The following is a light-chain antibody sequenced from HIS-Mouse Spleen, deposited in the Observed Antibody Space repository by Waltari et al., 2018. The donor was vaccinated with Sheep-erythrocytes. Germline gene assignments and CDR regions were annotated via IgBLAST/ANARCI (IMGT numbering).Light chain of an antibody. CDR3: WSYAGSYNHV. V-gene: IGLV2-11*01. J-gene: IGLJ1*01. CDR1: SSDVGGYNY. Sequence: QSALTQPRSVSGSPGQSVTISCTGTSSDVGGYNYVSWYQQYPGQAPKLMIYDVSKRSSGFPVRFSGSKSGTTASLTISGLQAEEEAEYYCWSYAGSYNHVFATGTKVTVL. CDR2: DVS.